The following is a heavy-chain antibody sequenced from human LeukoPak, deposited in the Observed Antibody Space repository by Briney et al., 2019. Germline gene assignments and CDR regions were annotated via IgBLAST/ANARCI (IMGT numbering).Heavy chain of an antibody. D-gene: IGHD3-3*01. CDR1: GGTFSSYA. J-gene: IGHJ4*02. Sequence: ASVKVSCKASGGTFSSYAISWVRQAPGQGLEWMGRIIPILGIANYAQKFQGRVTITADKSTSTAYMELSSLRSEDTAVYYCATAIFGVRPFDYWGQGTLVTVSS. V-gene: IGHV1-69*04. CDR3: ATAIFGVRPFDY. CDR2: IIPILGIA.